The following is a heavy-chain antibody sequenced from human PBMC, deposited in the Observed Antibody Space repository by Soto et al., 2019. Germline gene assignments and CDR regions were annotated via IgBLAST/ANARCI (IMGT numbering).Heavy chain of an antibody. CDR1: GGTFSSYA. Sequence: GASAKVSCKASGGTFSSYAISWVRQAPGQGLEWMGGIIPIFGTANYAQKFQGRVTITADESTSTAYMELSSLRSEDTAVYYCARESRAYYNYDSSGYYPWYFDYWGQGTLVTVSS. CDR3: ARESRAYYNYDSSGYYPWYFDY. J-gene: IGHJ4*02. V-gene: IGHV1-69*13. D-gene: IGHD3-22*01. CDR2: IIPIFGTA.